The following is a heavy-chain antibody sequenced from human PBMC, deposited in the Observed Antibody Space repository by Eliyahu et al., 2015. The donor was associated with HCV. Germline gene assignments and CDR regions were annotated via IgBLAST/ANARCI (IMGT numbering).Heavy chain of an antibody. CDR1: GFTFSSYG. Sequence: QVQLVESGGGVVQPGGSLRLSCAASGFTFSSYGMHWVRQAPGKGLEGVAFIRYDGSNKYYADSVKGRFTISRDNSKNTLYLQMNSLRAEDTAVYYCAKDRTGAFDYWGQGTLVTVSS. V-gene: IGHV3-30*02. J-gene: IGHJ4*02. CDR2: IRYDGSNK. D-gene: IGHD1-1*01. CDR3: AKDRTGAFDY.